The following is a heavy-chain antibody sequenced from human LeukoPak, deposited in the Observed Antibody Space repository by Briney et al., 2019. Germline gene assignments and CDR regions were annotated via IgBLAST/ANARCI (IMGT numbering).Heavy chain of an antibody. CDR3: ARGGRYWIY. CDR2: IKQDGSDQ. CDR1: GFTFSGYW. Sequence: GGSLRLSCAASGFTFSGYWMTWVRQAPGKGLEWVANIKQDGSDQYYVDSVRGRFTISRDNTKNSLYLQMNSLRAEDTAVYYCARGGRYWIYWGQEPLSPSPQ. D-gene: IGHD2-15*01. J-gene: IGHJ4*01. V-gene: IGHV3-7*01.